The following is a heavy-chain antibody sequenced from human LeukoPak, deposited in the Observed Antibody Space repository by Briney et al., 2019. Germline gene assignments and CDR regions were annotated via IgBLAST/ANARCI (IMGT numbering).Heavy chain of an antibody. CDR1: GFTFSDYY. V-gene: IGHV3-11*01. CDR2: ISSSGSTI. D-gene: IGHD2-2*01. CDR3: ARSVALVVPAAIADYYFDY. J-gene: IGHJ4*02. Sequence: GSLRLSCAASGFTFSDYYMSWIRQAPGKGLEWVSYISSSGSTIYYADSVKGRFTISRDNAKNSLYLQMNSLRAEDTAVYYCARSVALVVPAAIADYYFDYWGQGTLVTVSS.